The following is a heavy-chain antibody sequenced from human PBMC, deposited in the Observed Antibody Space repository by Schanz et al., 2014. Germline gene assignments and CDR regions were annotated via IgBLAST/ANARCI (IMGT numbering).Heavy chain of an antibody. D-gene: IGHD6-13*01. CDR2: INPSSGTT. V-gene: IGHV1-46*03. Sequence: QLMQSGSEVRKPGASVKVSCKASGYIFGSHGMTWVRQAPGQGLEWMGKINPSSGTTRIAQNFQGRLTVTRDTSTSAVNMELSSLRSEDTAVYYCARDGEAAAGWDYSGQGTLVTVSS. J-gene: IGHJ4*02. CDR1: GYIFGSHG. CDR3: ARDGEAAAGWDY.